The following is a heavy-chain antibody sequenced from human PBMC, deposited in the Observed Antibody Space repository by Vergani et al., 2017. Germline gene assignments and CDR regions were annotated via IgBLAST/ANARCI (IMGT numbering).Heavy chain of an antibody. CDR1: GYSFTSYW. D-gene: IGHD2-15*01. V-gene: IGHV5-51*01. J-gene: IGHJ6*02. Sequence: EVQLVQSGGEVEKPGESLKISCKGSGYSFTSYWIGWVRQMPGKGLEWMGIIYPGDSDTRYSPSFQGQVTISADKSISTAYLQWSSLKASDTAMYYCARHRGWGLVVVAATPWYYYYGMDVWGQGTTVTVSS. CDR2: IYPGDSDT. CDR3: ARHRGWGLVVVAATPWYYYYGMDV.